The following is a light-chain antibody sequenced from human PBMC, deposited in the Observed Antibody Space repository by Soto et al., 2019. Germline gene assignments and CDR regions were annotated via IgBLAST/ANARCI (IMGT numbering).Light chain of an antibody. Sequence: EIVLTQSPGTLSLSPGERATLSCRASQSVSSSYLAWYQQKPGQAPRLLIYGASSRATGIPDRFSGSGSGTDFTLTISRLEPEDFAVYYCXQXXSSPRITFXGGTKVEIK. J-gene: IGKJ4*01. CDR1: QSVSSSY. V-gene: IGKV3-20*01. CDR2: GAS. CDR3: XQXXSSPRIT.